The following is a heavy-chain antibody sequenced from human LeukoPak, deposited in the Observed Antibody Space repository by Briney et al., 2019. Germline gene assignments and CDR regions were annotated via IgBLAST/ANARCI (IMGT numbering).Heavy chain of an antibody. CDR2: IYYSGST. CDR3: AREVGANWFDP. J-gene: IGHJ5*02. D-gene: IGHD1-26*01. V-gene: IGHV4-39*07. Sequence: SETLSLTCTVSGGSISSSGYYWGWIRQPPGKGLEWIGSIYYSGSTYYNPSLKSRVTISIDTSKNQFSLKLSSVTAADTAVYYCAREVGANWFDPWGQGTLVTVSS. CDR1: GGSISSSGYY.